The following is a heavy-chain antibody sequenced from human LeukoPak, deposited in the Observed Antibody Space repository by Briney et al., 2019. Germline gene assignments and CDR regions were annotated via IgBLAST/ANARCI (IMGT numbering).Heavy chain of an antibody. CDR3: AIIQGTYGHNCKDY. V-gene: IGHV1-69*01. Sequence: SVKVSCKASGGTFRSNAINWVRQAPGKGLEWMGGIIPMIDTPKYAQRFQGRVTITADDSTSTSYMVVSSLRSEDTAVYYCAIIQGTYGHNCKDYCGQGALVTVSS. J-gene: IGHJ4*02. CDR1: GGTFRSNA. D-gene: IGHD1/OR15-1a*01. CDR2: IIPMIDTP.